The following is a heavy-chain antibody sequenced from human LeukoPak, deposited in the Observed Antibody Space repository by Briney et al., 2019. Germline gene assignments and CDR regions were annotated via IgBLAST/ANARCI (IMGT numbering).Heavy chain of an antibody. CDR1: GYTFTDYY. CDR3: AREGGSGWSAVDY. D-gene: IGHD6-19*01. Sequence: ASVKVSCKVSGYTFTDYYMHWVQQAPGKGREWMGLVDPEDGETIYAEKFQGRVTITADTSTDTAYMELSRLRSEDTAVYYCAREGGSGWSAVDYWGQGTLVTVSS. V-gene: IGHV1-69-2*01. CDR2: VDPEDGET. J-gene: IGHJ4*02.